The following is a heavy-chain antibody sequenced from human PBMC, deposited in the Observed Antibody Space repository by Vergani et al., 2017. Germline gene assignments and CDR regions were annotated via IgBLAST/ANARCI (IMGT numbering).Heavy chain of an antibody. CDR2: IYYSGST. CDR3: ERGSDSSGYYLPYPFDY. Sequence: QVQLQESGPGLVKPSETLSLTCTVSGGSISSYYWSWIRQPPGKGLEWIGYIYYSGSTNYNPSLKSRVTISVDTSKNQFSLKLSSVTAADTAVYYCERGSDSSGYYLPYPFDYWGQGTLVTVSS. V-gene: IGHV4-59*01. J-gene: IGHJ4*02. CDR1: GGSISSYY. D-gene: IGHD3-22*01.